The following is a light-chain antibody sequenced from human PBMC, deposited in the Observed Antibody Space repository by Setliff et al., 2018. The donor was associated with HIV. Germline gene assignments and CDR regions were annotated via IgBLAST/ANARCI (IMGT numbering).Light chain of an antibody. CDR3: CSNTGSNTYV. V-gene: IGLV2-23*01. J-gene: IGLJ1*01. CDR2: QAT. Sequence: QSVLTQPASVSGSPGQSITISCTGTSSDIGRYNLVSWYQQYPGKAPKLMIYQATKRPSGVSNRFSGSKSGNTASLTTSGPQAEDEADYYCCSNTGSNTYVFGSGTKVTVL. CDR1: SSDIGRYNL.